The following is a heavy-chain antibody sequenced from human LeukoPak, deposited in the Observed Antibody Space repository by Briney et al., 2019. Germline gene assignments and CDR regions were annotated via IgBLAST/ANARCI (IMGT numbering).Heavy chain of an antibody. V-gene: IGHV1-8*01. CDR1: GYSFTSYD. CDR3: ARRVAAGGTCMGY. J-gene: IGHJ4*02. CDR2: MNPNSGNT. D-gene: IGHD6-13*01. Sequence: ASVKVSCKASGYSFTSYDINWVRQATGQGLEWMGWMNPNSGNTGSAQKFQGRVTMTRNTSISTAYMELSNLRSVDTAVYYCARRVAAGGTCMGYWGQGTLVTVSS.